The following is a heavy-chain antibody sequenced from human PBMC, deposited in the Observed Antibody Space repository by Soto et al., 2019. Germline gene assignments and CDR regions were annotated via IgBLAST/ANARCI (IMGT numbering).Heavy chain of an antibody. Sequence: QVQLVESGGGVVQPGRSLRLSCAASGFTFSSYGMHWVRQAPGKGLEWVAVISYDGSNKYYADSVKGRFTISRDNSKNTPYLQMISLRAEDTAVYYCAKDTYYYGSGSYYLYYYYYGMDAWGQGTTVTVSS. CDR1: GFTFSSYG. D-gene: IGHD3-10*01. CDR3: AKDTYYYGSGSYYLYYYYYGMDA. V-gene: IGHV3-30*18. J-gene: IGHJ6*02. CDR2: ISYDGSNK.